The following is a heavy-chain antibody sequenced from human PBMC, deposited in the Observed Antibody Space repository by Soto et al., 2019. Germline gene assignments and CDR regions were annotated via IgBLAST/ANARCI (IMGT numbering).Heavy chain of an antibody. Sequence: GASVKVSCKASGYTFTSYGISWVRQAPGQGLEWMGWISAYNGNTNYAQKLQGRVTMTTDTSTSTAYLELRSLRSDDTAVYYCARDRPSYIVVVPAAPDWFDPWGQGTLVTVSS. CDR2: ISAYNGNT. D-gene: IGHD2-2*01. CDR1: GYTFTSYG. V-gene: IGHV1-18*01. CDR3: ARDRPSYIVVVPAAPDWFDP. J-gene: IGHJ5*02.